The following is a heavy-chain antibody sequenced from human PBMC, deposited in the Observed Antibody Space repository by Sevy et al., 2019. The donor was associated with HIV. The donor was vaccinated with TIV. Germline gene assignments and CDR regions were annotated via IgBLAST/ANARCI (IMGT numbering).Heavy chain of an antibody. CDR2: IYYSGST. V-gene: IGHV4-39*01. J-gene: IGHJ3*02. CDR3: ARPYSGGAFDI. CDR1: GGSISSSSYY. D-gene: IGHD1-26*01. Sequence: SETLSLTCTVSGGSISSSSYYWGWIRQPPGKGLEWIGSIYYSGSTYYNPSLKSRVTISVDTSKNQFSLKLSSVTAADTAVYYCARPYSGGAFDIWGQGTMVTVS.